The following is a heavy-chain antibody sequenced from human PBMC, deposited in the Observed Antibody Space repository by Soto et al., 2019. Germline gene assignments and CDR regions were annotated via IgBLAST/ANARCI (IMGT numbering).Heavy chain of an antibody. CDR2: IYYSGTT. CDR1: GYSISSSNW. J-gene: IGHJ4*02. D-gene: IGHD1-26*01. CDR3: GRREIQGPIDY. Sequence: PSETLSLTCAVSGYSISSSNWWGWIRQPPGKGLEWIGYIYYSGTTYYNPSLKSRVTMSVDTSKNQFSLKLTSVTAVDTAVYYCGRREIQGPIDYWGQETLVTVSS. V-gene: IGHV4-28*01.